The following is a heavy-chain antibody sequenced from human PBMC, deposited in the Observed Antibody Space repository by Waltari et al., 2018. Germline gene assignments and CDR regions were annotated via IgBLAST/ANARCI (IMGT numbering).Heavy chain of an antibody. CDR1: GFTFSSYG. CDR2: IWYDGIEK. V-gene: IGHV3-33*08. J-gene: IGHJ1*01. Sequence: QVQLVESGGGVVQPGRSPRLSCAASGFTFSSYGMHWVRQAPGKGLAWGAVIWYDGIEKYNVDSVKGRFTISRDNAKNSLYLQMNSLRVEDAAVYYCARLIGGTLTEYYQWGQGTLVTVPS. D-gene: IGHD1-26*01. CDR3: ARLIGGTLTEYYQ.